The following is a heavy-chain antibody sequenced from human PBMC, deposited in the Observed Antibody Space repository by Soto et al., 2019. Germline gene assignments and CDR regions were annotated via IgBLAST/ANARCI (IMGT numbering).Heavy chain of an antibody. CDR1: GFTFSSYW. Sequence: EVQLVESGGGLVQPGGSLRLSCEASGFTFSSYWMHGVRQLPGKGLVWVSRINSDGSSISYADSVKGRFTISRDNAKNTLYLQMNSLRVEDTAVYYCARETGYSSGWRQDYWGQGTLVAVSS. J-gene: IGHJ4*02. V-gene: IGHV3-74*01. D-gene: IGHD6-19*01. CDR3: ARETGYSSGWRQDY. CDR2: INSDGSSI.